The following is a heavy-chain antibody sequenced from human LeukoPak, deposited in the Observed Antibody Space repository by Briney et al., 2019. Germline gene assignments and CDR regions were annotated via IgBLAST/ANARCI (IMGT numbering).Heavy chain of an antibody. CDR3: ARSARFLEWFGLFDY. CDR2: ISGSGGST. D-gene: IGHD3-3*01. CDR1: GFTFSSYA. V-gene: IGHV3-23*01. J-gene: IGHJ4*02. Sequence: GGSLRLSCAASGFTFSSYAMSWVRQAPGKGLEWVSAISGSGGSTYYADSVKGRFTISRDNSKNTLYLQMNSLRAEDTAVYYCARSARFLEWFGLFDYWGQGTLVTVSS.